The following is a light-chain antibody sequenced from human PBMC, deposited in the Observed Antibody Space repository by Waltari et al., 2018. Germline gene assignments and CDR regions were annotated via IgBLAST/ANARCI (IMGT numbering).Light chain of an antibody. CDR3: CSYAGSSTSVV. CDR1: SSAVGRYTL. J-gene: IGLJ3*02. V-gene: IGLV2-23*02. Sequence: QSVLTQPASVSGSPGQSIPIPCTGTSSAVGRYTLPSWYQQHPGEAPILMIYEVNKRPSGVSNRFSGSKSGNTASLTIAGLQAEDEADYYCCSYAGSSTSVVFGGGTKLTVL. CDR2: EVN.